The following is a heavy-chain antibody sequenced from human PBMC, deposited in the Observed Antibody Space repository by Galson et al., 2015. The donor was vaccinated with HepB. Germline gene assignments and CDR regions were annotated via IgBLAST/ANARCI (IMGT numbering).Heavy chain of an antibody. D-gene: IGHD4-17*01. J-gene: IGHJ4*02. CDR3: ARASNDDYAEYYFDY. CDR2: INPSGGST. Sequence: SVKVSCKASGYTFTSYYMHWVRQAPGQGLEWMGIINPSGGSTSYAQKFQGRVTMTRDTSTSTVYMELSSLRSEDTAVYYCARASNDDYAEYYFDYWGQGTLVTVSS. CDR1: GYTFTSYY. V-gene: IGHV1-46*01.